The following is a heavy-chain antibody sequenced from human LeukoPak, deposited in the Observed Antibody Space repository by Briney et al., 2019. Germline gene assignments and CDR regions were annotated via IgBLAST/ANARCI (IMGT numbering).Heavy chain of an antibody. CDR2: ISGSGGST. CDR1: GFTFSSYA. Sequence: PGGSLRLSCAASGFTFSSYAMSWVRQAPGKGLEWVSAISGSGGSTYYADSAKGRFTISRDNSKNTLYLQTNSLRAEDTAVYYCAKDRYTSSWYQGFDYWGQGTLVTVSS. CDR3: AKDRYTSSWYQGFDY. V-gene: IGHV3-23*01. J-gene: IGHJ4*02. D-gene: IGHD6-13*01.